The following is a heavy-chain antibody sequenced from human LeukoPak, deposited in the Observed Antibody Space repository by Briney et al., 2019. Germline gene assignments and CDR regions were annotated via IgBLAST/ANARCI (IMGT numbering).Heavy chain of an antibody. CDR3: ARVDPWLVRVY. V-gene: IGHV4-30-2*01. D-gene: IGHD6-19*01. Sequence: PSQTLSLTCAVSGGSISSGGYSWSWIRQPPGKGLEWIGYIYHSGSTYYNPSLKSRVTISVDTSKNQFSLKLSSVTAADTAVYYCARVDPWLVRVYWGQGTLVTVSS. CDR1: GGSISSGGYS. CDR2: IYHSGST. J-gene: IGHJ4*02.